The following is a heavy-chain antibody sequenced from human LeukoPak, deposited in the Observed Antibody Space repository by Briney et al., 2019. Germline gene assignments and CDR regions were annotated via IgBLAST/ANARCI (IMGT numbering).Heavy chain of an antibody. Sequence: SEALSLTCTVSGGSISSGGYYRSWIRQHPGKGLEWIGYIYYSGSTYYNPSLKSRVTISVDTSKNQFSLKLSSVTAADTAVYYCARDLSVISAKGSAFDIWGQGTMVTVSS. CDR3: ARDLSVISAKGSAFDI. V-gene: IGHV4-31*03. D-gene: IGHD4-11*01. J-gene: IGHJ3*02. CDR1: GGSISSGGYY. CDR2: IYYSGST.